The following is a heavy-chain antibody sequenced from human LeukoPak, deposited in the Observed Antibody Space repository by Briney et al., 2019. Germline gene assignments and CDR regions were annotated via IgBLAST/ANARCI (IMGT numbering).Heavy chain of an antibody. CDR3: AATRTTLYLDY. CDR1: GYTFTGYY. D-gene: IGHD4-17*01. J-gene: IGHJ4*02. Sequence: ASVKVSCKASGYTFTGYYMHWVRQAPGQGLEWMGWINPNSGGTNYAQKFQGRVTMTRDTSISAAYMELSRLRSDDMAVYYCAATRTTLYLDYWGQGTLVTVSS. V-gene: IGHV1-2*02. CDR2: INPNSGGT.